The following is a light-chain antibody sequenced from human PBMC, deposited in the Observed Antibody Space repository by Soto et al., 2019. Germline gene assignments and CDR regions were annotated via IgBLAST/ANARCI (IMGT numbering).Light chain of an antibody. CDR3: QQYGSSPPVT. J-gene: IGKJ1*01. Sequence: EIVLTQSPATLSLSPVERATLSCRASQTVTRSYLAWYQHKPGQAPRLLIYGASTRATGIPARFSGSGSGTDFTLTLSRLEPEDFAVYYCQQYGSSPPVTFGQGTKVDIK. V-gene: IGKV3-20*01. CDR2: GAS. CDR1: QTVTRSY.